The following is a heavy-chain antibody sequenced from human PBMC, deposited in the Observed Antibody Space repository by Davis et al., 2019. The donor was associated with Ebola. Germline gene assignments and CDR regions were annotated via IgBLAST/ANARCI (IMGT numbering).Heavy chain of an antibody. J-gene: IGHJ6*02. CDR3: ARGGYFDWLTRWHYYGMDV. CDR2: MNPNSENT. V-gene: IGHV1-8*01. CDR1: GYTFTTYD. D-gene: IGHD3-9*01. Sequence: AASVPVSCKASGYTFTTYDIHWVRQATGQGLEWMGWMNPNSENTGYAQKFQGRVTMTRSTSISTAYMELSSLRSEDTAVYYCARGGYFDWLTRWHYYGMDVWGQGTTVTVSS.